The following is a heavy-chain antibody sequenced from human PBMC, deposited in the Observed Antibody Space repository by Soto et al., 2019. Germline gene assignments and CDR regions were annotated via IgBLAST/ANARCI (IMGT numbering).Heavy chain of an antibody. V-gene: IGHV3-72*01. D-gene: IGHD3-22*01. CDR1: GFILSDHY. Sequence: GGSLRLSCAGSGFILSDHYIDWVRQAPGKGLEWVGRSRDKPQGYSTAYAASVKGRFTTSRDESKNSAYLQMNSLKTEDTAVYYCVRVTYFSDSSGYTRCLDYWGQGTLVTVSS. J-gene: IGHJ4*02. CDR3: VRVTYFSDSSGYTRCLDY. CDR2: SRDKPQGYST.